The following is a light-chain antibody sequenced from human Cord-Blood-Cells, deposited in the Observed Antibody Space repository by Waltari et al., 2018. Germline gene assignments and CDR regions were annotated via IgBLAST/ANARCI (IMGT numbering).Light chain of an antibody. J-gene: IGLJ3*02. V-gene: IGLV3-19*01. CDR2: GKN. CDR3: NSRDSSGNHLV. CDR1: SFRSDY. Sequence: SSELTQDPAVSVALGQTVRITCQGDSFRSDYARWYQQKPGQAPVLVIYGKNNRPSGIPDRFSGSSSGNTASLTITGAQAEDEADYYCNSRDSSGNHLVFGGGTKLTVL.